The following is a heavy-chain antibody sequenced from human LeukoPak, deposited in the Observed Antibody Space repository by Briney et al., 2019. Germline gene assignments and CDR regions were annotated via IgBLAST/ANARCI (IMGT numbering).Heavy chain of an antibody. Sequence: SETLSLTCAVYGGSFSGYYWSWIRQPPGKGLEWIGEINHSGSTNYNPSLKSRVTISVDTSKNQFSLKLSSVTAADTAVYYCASRYYDFWSGYISRFDPWGQGTLVTVSS. V-gene: IGHV4-34*01. J-gene: IGHJ5*02. CDR1: GGSFSGYY. CDR3: ASRYYDFWSGYISRFDP. CDR2: INHSGST. D-gene: IGHD3-3*01.